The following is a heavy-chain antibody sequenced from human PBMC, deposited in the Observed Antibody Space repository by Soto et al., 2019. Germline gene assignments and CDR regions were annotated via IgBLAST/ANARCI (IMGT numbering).Heavy chain of an antibody. J-gene: IGHJ3*02. CDR2: INHSGST. CDR3: ARISKRNMYSSGWYFGADAFDI. V-gene: IGHV4-34*01. CDR1: GGSFSGYY. Sequence: QVQLQQWGAGLLKPSETLSLTCAVYGGSFSGYYWSWIRQPPGKGLEWIGEINHSGSTNYNPSLKSRVTISVDTSKNQFSLKLSSVTAADTAVYYCARISKRNMYSSGWYFGADAFDIWGQGTMVTVSS. D-gene: IGHD6-19*01.